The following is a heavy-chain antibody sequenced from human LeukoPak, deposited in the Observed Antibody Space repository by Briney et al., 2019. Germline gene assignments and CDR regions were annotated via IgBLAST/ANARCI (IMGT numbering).Heavy chain of an antibody. D-gene: IGHD1-26*01. CDR3: AKWSDELLFDP. V-gene: IGHV3-21*01. CDR2: ISSSSTYI. CDR1: GFTFSNAW. J-gene: IGHJ5*02. Sequence: PGGSLRLSCAASGFTFSNAWMSWVRQAPGKGLEWVSSISSSSTYIYYADSVKGRFTISRDNAKNSLYLQLNSLRAEDTAVYYCAKWSDELLFDPWGQGTLVTVSS.